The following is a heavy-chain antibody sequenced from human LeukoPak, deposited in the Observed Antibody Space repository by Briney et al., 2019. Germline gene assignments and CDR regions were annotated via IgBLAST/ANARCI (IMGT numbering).Heavy chain of an antibody. D-gene: IGHD3-10*01. CDR1: GYIFTNYG. Sequence: ASVKVSCKASGYIFTNYGITWVRQAPGQGLEWMGWISAHSGATNSAQKFQGRVTMTTDTSTTTAYMELRSLTSDDTAVYYCARSNYASGSAFDYWGQGTLVHVSP. V-gene: IGHV1-18*01. CDR3: ARSNYASGSAFDY. CDR2: ISAHSGAT. J-gene: IGHJ4*02.